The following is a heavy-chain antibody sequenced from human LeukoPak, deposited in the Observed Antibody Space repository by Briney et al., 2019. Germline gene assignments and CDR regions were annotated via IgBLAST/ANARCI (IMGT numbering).Heavy chain of an antibody. CDR1: GFTFSSYA. CDR2: ISYDGSNK. CDR3: ARDRSSNDAFDI. D-gene: IGHD7-27*01. J-gene: IGHJ3*02. V-gene: IGHV3-30-3*01. Sequence: GGSLRLSCAASGFTFSSYAMHWVRQAPGKGLEWVAVISYDGSNKYYADSVKGRFTISRDNSKNTPYLQMNSLRAEDTAVYYCARDRSSNDAFDIWGQGTMVTVSS.